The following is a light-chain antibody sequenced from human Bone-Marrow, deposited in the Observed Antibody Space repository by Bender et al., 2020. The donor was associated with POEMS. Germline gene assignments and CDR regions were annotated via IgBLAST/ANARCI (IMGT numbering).Light chain of an antibody. Sequence: SYVLTQPPSVSVAPGQTARFTCGGDNIGRKGVHWYQQKPGQAPVLVVYDDSDRPSGIPERFSGSNSGNTATLTISRVEAGDEADYYCHVWDGSTDQGIFGGGTKLTVL. CDR3: HVWDGSTDQGI. CDR1: NIGRKG. J-gene: IGLJ2*01. CDR2: DDS. V-gene: IGLV3-21*02.